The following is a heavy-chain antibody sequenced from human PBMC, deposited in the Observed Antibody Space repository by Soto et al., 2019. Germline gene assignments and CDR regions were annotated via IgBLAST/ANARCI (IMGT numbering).Heavy chain of an antibody. D-gene: IGHD2-15*01. CDR1: GFTFSSYA. J-gene: IGHJ1*01. V-gene: IGHV3-23*01. CDR2: ISGSGGST. Sequence: GGSLRLSCAASGFTFSSYAMSWVRQAPGKGLEWVSAISGSGGSTYYADSVKGRFTISRDNSKNTLYLQMNSLRAEDTAVYYCAKDPTKLYCSGGSCSFQHWGEGTLITVSS. CDR3: AKDPTKLYCSGGSCSFQH.